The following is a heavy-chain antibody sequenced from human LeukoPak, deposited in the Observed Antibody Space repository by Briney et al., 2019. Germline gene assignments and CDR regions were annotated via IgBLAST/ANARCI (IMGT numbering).Heavy chain of an antibody. V-gene: IGHV4-59*04. CDR2: IYYSGST. J-gene: IGHJ4*02. CDR1: GGSISSYY. CDR3: ARQGKWLRKYYFDY. Sequence: SETLSLTCTVSGGSISSYYWSWIRQPPGKGLEWIGYIYYSGSTYYNPSLKSRVTISVDTSKNQFSLKLSSVTAADTAVYYCARQGKWLRKYYFDYWGQGTLVTVSS. D-gene: IGHD5-12*01.